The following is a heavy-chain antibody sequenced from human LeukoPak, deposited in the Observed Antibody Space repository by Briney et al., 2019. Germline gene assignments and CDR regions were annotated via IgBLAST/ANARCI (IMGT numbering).Heavy chain of an antibody. V-gene: IGHV3-21*01. CDR3: ARDSRAMVRGDY. Sequence: GGSLRLSCAASGFTFSSYSMNWVRQAPGKGLEWVSSISSSSSYIYYADSVKGRFTISRDNAKNSLYLQMNSLRAEDTAVYYCARDSRAMVRGDYWGQGTLVTVSS. D-gene: IGHD3-10*01. CDR1: GFTFSSYS. CDR2: ISSSSSYI. J-gene: IGHJ4*02.